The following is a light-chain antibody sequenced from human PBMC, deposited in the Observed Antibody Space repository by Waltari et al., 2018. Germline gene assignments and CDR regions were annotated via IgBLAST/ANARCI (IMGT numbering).Light chain of an antibody. Sequence: QSALTQPASVSGSPGPSVTIFCAGTSNDVGGYNSVSWYQEPPGQAPRVIIYDVSDRPSGVSDRFSGSKSGNTASLTISGLQAEDEADYYCSSQSNNDVVLFGGGTKLTVL. CDR2: DVS. CDR1: SNDVGGYNS. J-gene: IGLJ2*01. CDR3: SSQSNNDVVL. V-gene: IGLV2-14*01.